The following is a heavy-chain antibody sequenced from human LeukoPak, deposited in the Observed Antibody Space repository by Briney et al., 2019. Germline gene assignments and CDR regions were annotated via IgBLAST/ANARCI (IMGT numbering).Heavy chain of an antibody. J-gene: IGHJ4*02. D-gene: IGHD3-10*01. CDR1: GFSFNIYY. CDR2: INGDGRNT. Sequence: GGSLRLSCGVSGFSFNIYYMSWVRQAPGKGLVWLSRINGDGRNTGYADSVKGRFTISRDDAKNTLYLQMNSLRAEDAAVYYCAKAYGSGNYHNYFDYWGQGTLVTVSS. V-gene: IGHV3-74*01. CDR3: AKAYGSGNYHNYFDY.